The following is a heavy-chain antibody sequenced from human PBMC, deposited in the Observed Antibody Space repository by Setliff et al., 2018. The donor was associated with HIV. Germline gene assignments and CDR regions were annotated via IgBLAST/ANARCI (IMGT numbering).Heavy chain of an antibody. CDR3: FRGDGFHFFGLDV. CDR1: GFSFPSYE. CDR2: ISGSGNTI. Sequence: GGSLRLSCAASGFSFPSYEMNWVRQAPGKGLEWISFISGSGNTIFYADSVRGRFTISRDNAKNSLYLQMNNLRAEDTALYYCFRGDGFHFFGLDVWGQGTKVTVSS. J-gene: IGHJ6*02. V-gene: IGHV3-48*03. D-gene: IGHD3-10*01.